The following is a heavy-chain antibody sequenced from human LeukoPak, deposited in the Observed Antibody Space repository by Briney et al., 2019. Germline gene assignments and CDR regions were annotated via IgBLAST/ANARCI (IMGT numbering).Heavy chain of an antibody. J-gene: IGHJ4*02. CDR2: ISSSSSYI. CDR3: ARELLGYGDRDGY. Sequence: GGSLRLSCAASGFTSSSYSMNWVRQAPGKGLEWVSSISSSSSYIYYADSVKGRFTISRDNAKNSLYLQMNSLRAEDTAVYYCARELLGYGDRDGYWGQGTLVTVSS. D-gene: IGHD4-17*01. V-gene: IGHV3-21*01. CDR1: GFTSSSYS.